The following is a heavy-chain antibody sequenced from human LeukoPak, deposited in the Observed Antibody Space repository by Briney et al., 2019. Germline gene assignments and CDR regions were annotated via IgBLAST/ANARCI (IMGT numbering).Heavy chain of an antibody. CDR3: ARDLWGPDVLDI. J-gene: IGHJ3*02. CDR2: ITSTGSTV. D-gene: IGHD7-27*01. CDR1: GFTFSSYD. Sequence: PGGSLRLSCAGSGFTFSSYDMNWVRQAPGKGREGVSYITSTGSTVYYADSVRGRFIISRDNAKNSLFLQMNSLRAEDTAVYYCARDLWGPDVLDIWGQGTMVTVSS. V-gene: IGHV3-48*03.